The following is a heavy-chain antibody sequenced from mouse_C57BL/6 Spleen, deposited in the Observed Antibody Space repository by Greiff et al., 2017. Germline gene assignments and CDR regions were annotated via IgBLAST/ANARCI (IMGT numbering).Heavy chain of an antibody. CDR3: ARNLEITPYYYAMDY. V-gene: IGHV2-2*01. J-gene: IGHJ4*01. CDR2: IWSGGST. D-gene: IGHD2-4*01. Sequence: QVQLKESGPGLVQPSQSLSITCTVSGFSLTSYGVHWVRQSPGKGLEWLGVIWSGGSTDYNAAIIYRRGTIKNNSKSQVFFKMNSLQADNTALYCCARNLEITPYYYAMDYWGKGTSVTVSS. CDR1: GFSLTSYG.